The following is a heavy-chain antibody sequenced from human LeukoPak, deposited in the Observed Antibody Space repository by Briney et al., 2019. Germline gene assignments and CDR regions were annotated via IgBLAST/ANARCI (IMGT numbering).Heavy chain of an antibody. CDR2: ILPNSGDT. CDR3: ARVFRQQLGTYFDH. CDR1: GYTFTGHY. D-gene: IGHD6-13*01. Sequence: ASVKVSCKASGYTFTGHYLHWLRQAPGQGLEWMGWILPNSGDTNYAQKFQGRVTMTRDTSINTAYMDLSGLRSDDTAIYYCARVFRQQLGTYFDHWGQGTLVAVSS. J-gene: IGHJ4*02. V-gene: IGHV1-2*02.